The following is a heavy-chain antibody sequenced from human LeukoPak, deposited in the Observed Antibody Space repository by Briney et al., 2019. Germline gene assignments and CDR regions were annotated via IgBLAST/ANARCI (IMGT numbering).Heavy chain of an antibody. CDR1: GGTFSSYA. CDR2: IIPIFGTA. D-gene: IGHD6-13*01. Sequence: SVKVSCKASGGTFSSYAISWVRQAPGQGLEWMGRIIPIFGTANYAQKFQGRVTITTDGSTSTAYMELSSLRSEDTAVYYCAGGGRIAAANPLDYWGQGTLVTVSS. V-gene: IGHV1-69*05. J-gene: IGHJ4*02. CDR3: AGGGRIAAANPLDY.